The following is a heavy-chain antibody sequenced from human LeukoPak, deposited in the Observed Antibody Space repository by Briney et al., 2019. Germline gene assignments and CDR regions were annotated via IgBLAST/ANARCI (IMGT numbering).Heavy chain of an antibody. CDR1: GYTFTSYG. CDR3: ARQAARPGVGYYMDV. CDR2: ISAYNGNT. Sequence: ASVKVSCKASGYTFTSYGISWVRQAPGQGLEWMGWISAYNGNTNYAQKLQGRVTMTTDTSTSTAYMGLRSLRSDDTAVYYCARQAARPGVGYYMDVWGKGTTVTVSS. J-gene: IGHJ6*03. D-gene: IGHD6-6*01. V-gene: IGHV1-18*01.